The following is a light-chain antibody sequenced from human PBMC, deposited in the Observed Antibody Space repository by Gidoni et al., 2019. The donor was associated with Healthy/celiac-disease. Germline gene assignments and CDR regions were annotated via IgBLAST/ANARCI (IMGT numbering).Light chain of an antibody. CDR2: GAS. V-gene: IGKV3-20*01. CDR3: QQYGSSPEWT. J-gene: IGKJ1*01. CDR1: QSVSSSY. Sequence: IVLTQSPGTLSLSSGERATLHCRASQSVSSSYLAWYQQKPGHAPRLLIYGASSRATGIPDRFSGSGSGTDFTLTISRLEPEDFAVYYCQQYGSSPEWTFGQXTKVEIK.